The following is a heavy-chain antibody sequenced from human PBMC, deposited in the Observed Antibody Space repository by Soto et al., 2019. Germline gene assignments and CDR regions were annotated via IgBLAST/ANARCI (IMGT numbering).Heavy chain of an antibody. V-gene: IGHV4-59*12. CDR2: IYYSGST. CDR3: ARGKSSTVATFFDY. CDR1: GGSISSYY. D-gene: IGHD4-17*01. J-gene: IGHJ4*02. Sequence: SETLSLTCTVSGGSISSYYWSWIRQPPGKGLEWIGYIYYSGSTNYNPSLKSRVTISVDTSKNQFSLKLNSVTAADISVYYCARGKSSTVATFFDYWGQGTLVTVSS.